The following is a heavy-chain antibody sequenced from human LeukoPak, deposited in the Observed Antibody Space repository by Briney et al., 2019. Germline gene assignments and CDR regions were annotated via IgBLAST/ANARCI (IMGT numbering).Heavy chain of an antibody. CDR3: ARHRAVSVVGNFYFDY. J-gene: IGHJ4*02. Sequence: PSGTLSLTCTVSGGSISSYYWGWIRQPPGKGLEWIGSIYYSGSTYYNPSLKSRVTISVDTSKSQFSLKLSSVTAADTAVYYCARHRAVSVVGNFYFDYWGQGTLVTVSS. CDR1: GGSISSYY. CDR2: IYYSGST. D-gene: IGHD1-26*01. V-gene: IGHV4-39*01.